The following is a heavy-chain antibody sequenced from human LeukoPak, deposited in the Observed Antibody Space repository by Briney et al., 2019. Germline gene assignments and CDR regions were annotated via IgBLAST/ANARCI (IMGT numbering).Heavy chain of an antibody. J-gene: IGHJ4*02. Sequence: SETLSLTCTVSGGSISSSSYYWGWIRQPPGKGLEWIGSIYYSGSTYYNPSLESRVTISVDTSKNQFSLKLSSVTAADTAVYYCARSYGDYRGTFDYWGQGTLVTVSS. CDR2: IYYSGST. CDR1: GGSISSSSYY. D-gene: IGHD4-17*01. CDR3: ARSYGDYRGTFDY. V-gene: IGHV4-39*07.